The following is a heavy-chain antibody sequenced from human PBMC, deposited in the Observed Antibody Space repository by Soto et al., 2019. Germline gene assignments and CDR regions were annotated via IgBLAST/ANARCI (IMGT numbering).Heavy chain of an antibody. CDR1: GFTFSSYA. J-gene: IGHJ4*02. Sequence: QVQLVESGGGVVQPGRSLRLSCAASGFTFSSYAMHWVRQAPGKGLEWVAVISYDGSNKYYADSVKGRFTISRDNSKKTLYLQLNRLRAEDTAVYYCARDRHIVVVTARSGYSFAYGGQGTLVTVSS. CDR2: ISYDGSNK. D-gene: IGHD2-21*02. CDR3: ARDRHIVVVTARSGYSFAY. V-gene: IGHV3-30-3*01.